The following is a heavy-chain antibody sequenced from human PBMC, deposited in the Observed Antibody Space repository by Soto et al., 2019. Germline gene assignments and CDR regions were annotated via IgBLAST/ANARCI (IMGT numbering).Heavy chain of an antibody. J-gene: IGHJ3*02. D-gene: IGHD4-17*01. V-gene: IGHV3-33*01. CDR3: ARDFEYNDYGDYVDAFDI. Sequence: GGSLRLSCAASGFTFSSYGMHWVRQAPGKGLEWVAVIWYDGSNKYYADSVKGRFTISRDNSKNTLYLQMYSLRAEDTAVYYCARDFEYNDYGDYVDAFDIWGQGTMVTVSS. CDR2: IWYDGSNK. CDR1: GFTFSSYG.